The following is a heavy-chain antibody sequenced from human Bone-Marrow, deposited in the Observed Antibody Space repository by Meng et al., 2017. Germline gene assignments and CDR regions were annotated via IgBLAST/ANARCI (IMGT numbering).Heavy chain of an antibody. CDR1: GFTFSNAW. CDR2: IKSKTDGGTT. J-gene: IGHJ4*02. CDR3: TTDRYDILTGYTD. V-gene: IGHV3-15*01. D-gene: IGHD3-9*01. Sequence: GGSLRLSCAASGFTFSNAWMSWVRQAPGKGLEWVGRIKSKTDGGTTDYAAPVKGRFTISRDASKNTLHLQMNSLKTEDTAVYYCTTDRYDILTGYTDWGQGTLVTVSS.